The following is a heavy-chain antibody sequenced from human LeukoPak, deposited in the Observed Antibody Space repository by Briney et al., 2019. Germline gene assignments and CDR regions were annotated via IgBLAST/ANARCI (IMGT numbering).Heavy chain of an antibody. J-gene: IGHJ6*03. CDR3: AKLHCSTTSCPYYMDV. Sequence: PGGSLRLSCAASGLTVSSNYTSWVRQAPGKGLEGVSVIYAGGTTYYADSVKGRFTISRDKATLYLQMNSLRVEDTAVYYCAKLHCSTTSCPYYMDVWGNGTTVTVSS. D-gene: IGHD2-2*01. CDR1: GLTVSSNY. CDR2: IYAGGTT. V-gene: IGHV3-53*01.